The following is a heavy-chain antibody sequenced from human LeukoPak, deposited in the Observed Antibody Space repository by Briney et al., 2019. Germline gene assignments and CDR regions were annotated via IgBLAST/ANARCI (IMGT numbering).Heavy chain of an antibody. CDR1: GFIFSDYY. CDR2: ISSSGSTM. J-gene: IGHJ4*02. Sequence: PGGSLRLSCAASGFIFSDYYMSWIRQAPGKGLEWVPYISSSGSTMYYTDSVKGRFTISRDNAKDSLYLQMNSLRIEDTAVFYCAKGPKQLVFVRGYYFDDWGQGTLVTVSS. V-gene: IGHV3-11*04. D-gene: IGHD6-13*01. CDR3: AKGPKQLVFVRGYYFDD.